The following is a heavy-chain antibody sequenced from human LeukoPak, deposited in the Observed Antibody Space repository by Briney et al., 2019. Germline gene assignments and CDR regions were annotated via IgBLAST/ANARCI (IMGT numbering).Heavy chain of an antibody. V-gene: IGHV3-30*02. CDR2: IRYDGTTT. J-gene: IGHJ4*02. Sequence: PGGSLRLSCVASGFTLTRNGMHWVRQAPGKGLEGVAFIRYDGTTTYYSESVKGRFAISRDTSKNTLFLQMDSLTTDDTALYHCAKDLSMVRGVVSSWGQGTLVTVSS. CDR1: GFTLTRNG. D-gene: IGHD3-10*01. CDR3: AKDLSMVRGVVSS.